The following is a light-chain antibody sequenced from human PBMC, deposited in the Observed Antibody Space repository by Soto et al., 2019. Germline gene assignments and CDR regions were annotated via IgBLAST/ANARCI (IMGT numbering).Light chain of an antibody. CDR2: GAS. V-gene: IGKV3-20*01. Sequence: VLTQSPGTLSVSPGERATLSCRASQNVGNNLVWYQQKPGQAPRLLIYGASTRATGIPDRFSGSGSGTDFTLTISGLEPEDFAVYYCQQYGNSRGTFGQGTKVDI. J-gene: IGKJ1*01. CDR1: QNVGNN. CDR3: QQYGNSRGT.